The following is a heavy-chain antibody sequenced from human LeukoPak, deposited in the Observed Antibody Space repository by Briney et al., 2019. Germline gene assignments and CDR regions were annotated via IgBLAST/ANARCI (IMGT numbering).Heavy chain of an antibody. CDR1: GFTFSNHG. J-gene: IGHJ4*02. Sequence: GGSLRLSCAASGFTFSNHGMNWVRQAPGKGLEWVSGISPSGDIKYYADSVKGRFTISRDNAKNSLYLQMNSLRAEDTAVYYCARVAGIAAPYDYWGQGTLVTVSS. V-gene: IGHV3-48*04. D-gene: IGHD6-13*01. CDR3: ARVAGIAAPYDY. CDR2: ISPSGDIK.